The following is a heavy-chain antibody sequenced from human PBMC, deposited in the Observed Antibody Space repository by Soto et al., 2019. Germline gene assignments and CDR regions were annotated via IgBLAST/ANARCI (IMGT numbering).Heavy chain of an antibody. CDR2: ISAYNGNT. CDR3: SIVYPRETSPYDP. Sequence: ASVKVSCKAAGYTFTSYGISWVRQAPGQGLEWMGWISAYNGNTNYAQKLQGRVTMTTDTSTSTAYMELRSLRSDDTAVYYCSIVYPRETSPYDPCAQGTLLPISS. V-gene: IGHV1-18*01. J-gene: IGHJ5*02. CDR1: GYTFTSYG. D-gene: IGHD2-8*01.